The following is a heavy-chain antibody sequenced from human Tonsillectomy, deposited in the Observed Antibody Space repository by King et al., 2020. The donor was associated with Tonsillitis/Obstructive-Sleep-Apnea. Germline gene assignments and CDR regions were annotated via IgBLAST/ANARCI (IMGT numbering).Heavy chain of an antibody. CDR1: GGSISSYY. Sequence: QLQESGPGLVKPSETLSLTCTVSGGSISSYYWSWIRPPPGKGLEWIGYIYYSGSTNYNPSLKSRVTISVDTSKNQFSLKLSSVTAADTAVYYCARGSSYYDFWSGYYTGSYYYYMDVWGKGTTVTVSS. V-gene: IGHV4-59*01. CDR2: IYYSGST. J-gene: IGHJ6*03. D-gene: IGHD3-3*01. CDR3: ARGSSYYDFWSGYYTGSYYYYMDV.